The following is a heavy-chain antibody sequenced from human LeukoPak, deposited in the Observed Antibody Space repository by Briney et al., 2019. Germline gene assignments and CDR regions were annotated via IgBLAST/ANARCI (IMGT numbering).Heavy chain of an antibody. CDR1: GGSVSSGSYY. V-gene: IGHV4-61*01. Sequence: SETLSLTCTVSGGSVSSGSYYWSWIRQPPGKGLEWIGYIYYRGSTNYNPSLKSRVTISVDTSKNQFSLKLSSVTAADTAVYYCARDARYCRGGSCYWDDAFDIWGQGTMVTVSS. CDR3: ARDARYCRGGSCYWDDAFDI. J-gene: IGHJ3*02. D-gene: IGHD2-15*01. CDR2: IYYRGST.